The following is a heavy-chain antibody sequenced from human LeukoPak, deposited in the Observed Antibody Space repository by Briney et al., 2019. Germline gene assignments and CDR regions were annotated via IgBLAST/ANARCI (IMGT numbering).Heavy chain of an antibody. CDR3: ARVRGYYYMDV. CDR2: ISSSSTI. Sequence: PGGSLRLSCAASGFTFSSYSMNWVRQAPGKGLEWVSYISSSSTIYYADSVKGRFTISRDNAKNSLYLQMNSLRAEDTAVYYCARVRGYYYMDVWGKGTTVTVSS. J-gene: IGHJ6*03. CDR1: GFTFSSYS. V-gene: IGHV3-48*01.